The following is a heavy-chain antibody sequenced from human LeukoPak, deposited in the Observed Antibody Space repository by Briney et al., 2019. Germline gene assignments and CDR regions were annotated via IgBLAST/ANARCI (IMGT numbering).Heavy chain of an antibody. J-gene: IGHJ4*02. CDR3: ARRYCSSTNCYSFDS. CDR2: ISNSGNYI. V-gene: IGHV3-21*01. D-gene: IGHD2-2*02. CDR1: GFTFSTYS. Sequence: GGSLRLSCAASGFTFSTYSMNWVRQAPGKGLEWVSSISNSGNYIYYADSMKGRFTISRDNAKNSLYLQMNSLRAEDTAVYYCARRYCSSTNCYSFDSWGQGTLVTVSS.